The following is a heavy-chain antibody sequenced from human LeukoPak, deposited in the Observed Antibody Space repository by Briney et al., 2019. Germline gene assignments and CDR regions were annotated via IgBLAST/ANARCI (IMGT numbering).Heavy chain of an antibody. CDR1: GDSISSYY. CDR2: VSNIETT. J-gene: IGHJ4*02. Sequence: SETLSLTCTVSGDSISSYYWSWLRQPPGKRLEWIGYVSNIETTNYNPSLKSRVTISVDTSKNQFSLRLNSVTAADTALYHCARGGYFDISGYPNFEYWGQGTLVTVSS. V-gene: IGHV4-59*01. CDR3: ARGGYFDISGYPNFEY. D-gene: IGHD3-22*01.